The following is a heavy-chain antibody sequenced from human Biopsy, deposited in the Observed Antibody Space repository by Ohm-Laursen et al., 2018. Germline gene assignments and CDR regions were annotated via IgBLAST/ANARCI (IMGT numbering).Heavy chain of an antibody. CDR2: ISSSGSFI. Sequence: GSLRLSCAASGFTFSPYSMNWVRQAPGQGLEWVSSISSSGSFIYFADSVKGRFTISRDNTKNSLYLEMNSLRAEDTAVYYCARDSSGHYDSSGSDYWGQGTLVTVSS. V-gene: IGHV3-21*01. CDR1: GFTFSPYS. D-gene: IGHD3-22*01. J-gene: IGHJ4*02. CDR3: ARDSSGHYDSSGSDY.